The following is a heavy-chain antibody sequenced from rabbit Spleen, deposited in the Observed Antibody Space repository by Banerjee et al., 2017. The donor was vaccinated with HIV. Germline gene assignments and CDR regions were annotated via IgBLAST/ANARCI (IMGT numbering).Heavy chain of an antibody. D-gene: IGHD4-1*01. J-gene: IGHJ4*01. CDR2: IGVGDSGST. CDR3: ARDLAGVIGWNFNL. CDR1: GFSFSSSYF. Sequence: QSLEESGGDLVKPGASLTLTCTASGFSFSSSYFMWWVRQAPGKGLEWIAYIGVGDSGSTYYASWVNGRFTISSHNAQNTLYLQLNSLTVADTATYFCARDLAGVIGWNFNLWGPGTLVTVS. V-gene: IGHV1S40*01.